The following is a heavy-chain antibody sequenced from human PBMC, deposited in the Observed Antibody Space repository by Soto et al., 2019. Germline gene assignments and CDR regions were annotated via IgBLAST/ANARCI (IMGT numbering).Heavy chain of an antibody. V-gene: IGHV3-7*01. CDR3: ASPRGGGYRMVDY. J-gene: IGHJ4*02. D-gene: IGHD1-26*01. CDR2: IKEDGSEE. Sequence: EVQLVESGGGLVRPGGSLRLSCVASGFTFRSYWMTWIGQAPGKGLEWVGNIKEDGSEEKYVDTVKGRFTISRDNAKHSLYLQMHSLRVEDTAIYYCASPRGGGYRMVDYWGRGPGVTVSS. CDR1: GFTFRSYW.